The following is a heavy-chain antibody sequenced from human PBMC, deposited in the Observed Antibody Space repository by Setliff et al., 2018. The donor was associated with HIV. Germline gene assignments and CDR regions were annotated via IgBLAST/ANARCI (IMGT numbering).Heavy chain of an antibody. CDR2: MCHNENGVTT. V-gene: IGHV4-59*01. J-gene: IGHJ1*01. D-gene: IGHD6-19*01. CDR3: ARDRGSGWYGYFQQ. CDR1: GGSIDNYY. Sequence: SETLSLTCIVSGGSIDNYYWNWVRQPPGKGPEWIGNMCHNENGVTTNQNPSLKSRIVMYLDRTKNGFSLSLFSATTADTAVYYCARDRGSGWYGYFQQWGQGSQVTVSS.